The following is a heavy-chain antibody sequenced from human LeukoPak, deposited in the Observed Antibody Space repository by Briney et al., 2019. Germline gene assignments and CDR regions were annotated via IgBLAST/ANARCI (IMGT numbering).Heavy chain of an antibody. J-gene: IGHJ4*02. CDR2: INQGGSEK. D-gene: IGHD2-15*01. CDR3: VGDKGGWIPFDY. CDR1: GFTFGTFW. Sequence: GGSLRLSCAASGFTFGTFWMSWVRQAPGKGLEWVANINQGGSEKNYVDSVKGRFTIGRDDAKNSLYLTMNSLRAEDTAMYFCVGDKGGWIPFDYWGQGTLVTVSS. V-gene: IGHV3-7*03.